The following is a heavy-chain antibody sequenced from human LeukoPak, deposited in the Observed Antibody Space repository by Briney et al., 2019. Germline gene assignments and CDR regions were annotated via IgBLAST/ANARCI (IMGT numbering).Heavy chain of an antibody. J-gene: IGHJ4*02. V-gene: IGHV3-23*01. CDR1: GFTFSSYA. D-gene: IGHD6-13*01. CDR2: ISGSGGST. CDR3: AVTDIAAAAAFDY. Sequence: GGSLRLSCAASGFTFSSYAMSWVRQAPGEGLEWVSAISGSGGSTYYADSVKGRFTISRDNSKNTLYLQMNSLRAEDTAVYYCAVTDIAAAAAFDYWGQGTLVTVSS.